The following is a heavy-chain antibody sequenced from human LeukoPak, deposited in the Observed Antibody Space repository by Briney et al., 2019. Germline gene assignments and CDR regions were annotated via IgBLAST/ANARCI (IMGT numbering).Heavy chain of an antibody. Sequence: GGSLRLSCAASGFRFSSYATSWVRQAPGQGMEWVSTVSSSGGNTYYADSVKGRFTISRDNSKDTLYLQMNSLRAEDTAVYYCAKLPRAMAAVAYWGQGTLVTVSS. CDR2: VSSSGGNT. CDR1: GFRFSSYA. J-gene: IGHJ4*02. CDR3: AKLPRAMAAVAY. D-gene: IGHD6-19*01. V-gene: IGHV3-23*01.